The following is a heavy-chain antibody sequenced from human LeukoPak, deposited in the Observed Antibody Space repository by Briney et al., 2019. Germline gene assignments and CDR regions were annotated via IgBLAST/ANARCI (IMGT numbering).Heavy chain of an antibody. Sequence: ASVKVSCKASGYTFFSSDITWVRQAPGQGLEWIGRISTSNGDTNYAPKLQGRVTMTTDTSTSTVYMELGSLTFDDTAVYFCARDPYHRLGPPLDLWGQGTLVTVSS. D-gene: IGHD1-14*01. CDR1: GYTFFSSD. CDR3: ARDPYHRLGPPLDL. CDR2: ISTSNGDT. V-gene: IGHV1-18*01. J-gene: IGHJ5*02.